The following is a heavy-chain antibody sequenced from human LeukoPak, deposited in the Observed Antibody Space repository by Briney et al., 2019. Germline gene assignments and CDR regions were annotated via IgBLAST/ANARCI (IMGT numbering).Heavy chain of an antibody. V-gene: IGHV1-69*13. CDR3: ARDHPKSPFTIFGVVPYYMDV. CDR2: IIPIFGTA. Sequence: GASVKVSCKASGGTFSSYAISWVRQAPGQGLEWMGGIIPIFGTANYAQKFQGRVTITAGESTSTAYMELSSLRSEDTAVYYCARDHPKSPFTIFGVVPYYMDVWGKGTTVTVSS. J-gene: IGHJ6*03. CDR1: GGTFSSYA. D-gene: IGHD3-3*01.